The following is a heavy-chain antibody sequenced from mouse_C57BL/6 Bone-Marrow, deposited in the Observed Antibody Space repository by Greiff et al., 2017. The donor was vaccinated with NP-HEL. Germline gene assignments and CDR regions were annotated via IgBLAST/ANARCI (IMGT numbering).Heavy chain of an antibody. CDR3: ARGTYYGNYYFDY. Sequence: LQESGPELVKPGASVKISCKASGYSFTSYYIHWVKQRPGQGLEWIGWIYPGSGNTKYNEKFKGKATLTADTSSSTAYMQLSSLTSEDSAVYYCARGTYYGNYYFDYWGQGTTLTVSS. CDR1: GYSFTSYY. V-gene: IGHV1-66*01. J-gene: IGHJ2*01. D-gene: IGHD2-10*01. CDR2: IYPGSGNT.